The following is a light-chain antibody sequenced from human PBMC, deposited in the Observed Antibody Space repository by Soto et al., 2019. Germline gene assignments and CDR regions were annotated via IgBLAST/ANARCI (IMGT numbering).Light chain of an antibody. CDR3: QQYGSPYT. CDR1: QRLSSSY. CDR2: GAS. V-gene: IGKV3-20*01. Sequence: EIVLTQSPGTLSLFPGERATLSCRASQRLSSSYLAWYQQKPGQAPRLLIYGASSRATGIPDRFSGSGSGTDVTLTISRLEPEDFAVYYCQQYGSPYTFGQGTKLEIK. J-gene: IGKJ2*01.